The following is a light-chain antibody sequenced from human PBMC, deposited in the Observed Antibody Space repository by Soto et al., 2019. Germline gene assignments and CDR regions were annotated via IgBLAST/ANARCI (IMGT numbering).Light chain of an antibody. CDR1: SSDFGGYNY. CDR3: SSYTSSNTYV. J-gene: IGLJ1*01. Sequence: QSALTQPASVSGSPGQSITISCTGTSSDFGGYNYVSWYQQHPGKAPKLMIFEVNKRPSGVSNRFSGSKSGNTASLTISGLQAEDEADYYCSSYTSSNTYVFGTGTKLTVL. V-gene: IGLV2-14*01. CDR2: EVN.